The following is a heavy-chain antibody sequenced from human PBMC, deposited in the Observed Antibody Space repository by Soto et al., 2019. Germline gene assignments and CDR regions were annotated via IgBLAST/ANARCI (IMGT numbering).Heavy chain of an antibody. CDR1: GGTFNNYA. CDR3: ARGYSSGQGTFDS. CDR2: IIPIFGTA. J-gene: IGHJ4*02. D-gene: IGHD5-18*01. V-gene: IGHV1-69*01. Sequence: QVQLVQSGAQVKKPGSSVKVSCKASGGTFNNYAINWVRQAPGQGLEWLGGIIPIFGTANYGQKFQGRVTITADEPTSTAYMALSSLTSEDTAVYFCARGYSSGQGTFDSWGQGTLVTVSS.